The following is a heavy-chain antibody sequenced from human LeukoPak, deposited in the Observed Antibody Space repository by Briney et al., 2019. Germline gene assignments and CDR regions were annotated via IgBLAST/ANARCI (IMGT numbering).Heavy chain of an antibody. V-gene: IGHV3-23*01. Sequence: GGTLRLSCAASGFTFSSYGMSWVRQAPGKGLEWVSAISGSGGSTYYADFVKGRFTISRDNSKNTLYLQMNSLRAEDTAVYYCAKDRITMVRGVPGYWGQGTLVTVSS. CDR2: ISGSGGST. CDR1: GFTFSSYG. D-gene: IGHD3-10*01. CDR3: AKDRITMVRGVPGY. J-gene: IGHJ4*02.